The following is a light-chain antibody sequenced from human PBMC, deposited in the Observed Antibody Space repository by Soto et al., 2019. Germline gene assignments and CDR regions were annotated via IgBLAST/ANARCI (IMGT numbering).Light chain of an antibody. CDR3: QQYNNWALT. V-gene: IGKV3-15*01. Sequence: EIVMTQSPATRSVSPGERATLSCRASQSVSSNLAWYQQKPGQAPRLLIYGASTRATGIPARFSGSGSGTEFTLTISSLQSEDFAVYYCQQYNNWALTFGQGTKVEIK. CDR2: GAS. CDR1: QSVSSN. J-gene: IGKJ1*01.